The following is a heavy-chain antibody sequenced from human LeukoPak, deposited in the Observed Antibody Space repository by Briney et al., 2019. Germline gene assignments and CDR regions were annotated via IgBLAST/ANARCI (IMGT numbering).Heavy chain of an antibody. CDR3: STYYDFWSAGKEDYFDY. Sequence: PSETLSLTCTVSGGSINSSSYYWGWIRQPPGKGLEWIGSIYHSGSTYYNPSLKSRVTISVDTSKNQFSLKLSSVTAADTAVYYCSTYYDFWSAGKEDYFDYWGQGTLVTVSS. CDR2: IYHSGST. J-gene: IGHJ4*02. D-gene: IGHD3-3*01. CDR1: GGSINSSSYY. V-gene: IGHV4-39*07.